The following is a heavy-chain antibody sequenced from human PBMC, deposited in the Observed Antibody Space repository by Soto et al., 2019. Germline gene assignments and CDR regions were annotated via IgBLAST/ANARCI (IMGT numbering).Heavy chain of an antibody. J-gene: IGHJ6*02. Sequence: QVQLVQSGAEVKKPGASVKVSCKASGYTFTSYDINWVRQATGQGLEWMGWMNPNSGNTGYAQKFKGRVTMTRNTSIRTAYMELSSLRSEAPAVYYCARERTGTTSMDVWGQGTTVTVSS. CDR3: ARERTGTTSMDV. CDR2: MNPNSGNT. CDR1: GYTFTSYD. V-gene: IGHV1-8*01. D-gene: IGHD1-1*01.